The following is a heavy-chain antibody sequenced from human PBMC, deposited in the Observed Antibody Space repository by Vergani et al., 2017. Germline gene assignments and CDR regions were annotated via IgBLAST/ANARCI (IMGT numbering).Heavy chain of an antibody. D-gene: IGHD1-1*01. Sequence: QVQLVESGGGVVQPGRSLRLSCAASGFTFSSYAMHWVRQAPGKGLEWVAVISYDGSNKYYADSVKGRFTISRDNSKNTLYLQMNSLRAEDTAVYYCARDDPTTRDAFDIWGQGTMVTVSS. J-gene: IGHJ3*02. CDR1: GFTFSSYA. CDR3: ARDDPTTRDAFDI. V-gene: IGHV3-30*04. CDR2: ISYDGSNK.